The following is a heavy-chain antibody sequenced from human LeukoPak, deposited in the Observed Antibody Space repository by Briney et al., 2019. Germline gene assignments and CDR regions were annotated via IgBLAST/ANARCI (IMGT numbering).Heavy chain of an antibody. Sequence: SETLSLTCTVSGGSISSYYWSWIRQPAGKGLEWIGRIYTSGSTNYNPSLKSRVTMSVDTSKNQFSLKLSSVTAADTAVYYCARDNRSYDILTGQKGGRNAFDIWGQGTMVTVSS. CDR3: ARDNRSYDILTGQKGGRNAFDI. CDR1: GGSISSYY. D-gene: IGHD3-9*01. CDR2: IYTSGST. J-gene: IGHJ3*02. V-gene: IGHV4-4*07.